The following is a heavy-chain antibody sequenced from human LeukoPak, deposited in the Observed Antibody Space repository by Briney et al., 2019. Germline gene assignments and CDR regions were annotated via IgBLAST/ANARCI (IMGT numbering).Heavy chain of an antibody. V-gene: IGHV1-2*06. CDR2: INPNSGGT. Sequence: ASVKVSCKASGYTFTGCYMHWVRQAPGQGLEWMGRINPNSGGTNYAQKFQGRVTMTRDTSISTAYMELSRLRSDDTAVYYCARGGTYYCDSSGYLSGFDYWGQGTLVTVSS. CDR1: GYTFTGCY. D-gene: IGHD3-22*01. CDR3: ARGGTYYCDSSGYLSGFDY. J-gene: IGHJ4*02.